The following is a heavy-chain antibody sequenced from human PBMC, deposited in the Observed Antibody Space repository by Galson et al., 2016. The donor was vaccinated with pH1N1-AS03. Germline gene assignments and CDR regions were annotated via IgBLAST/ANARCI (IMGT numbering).Heavy chain of an antibody. Sequence: QSGAEVKKPGESLRISCKGSGYNFTTYWIAWVRQMPGKGLEWMGIIHPRDSDTRYSPSFEGQVTISADKSIGTAYLQWSSLKSSDTAMYFYARHQSTPYSSGSAYWGQGTLVTVSS. V-gene: IGHV5-51*01. D-gene: IGHD6-19*01. CDR2: IHPRDSDT. CDR1: GYNFTTYW. J-gene: IGHJ4*02. CDR3: ARHQSTPYSSGSAY.